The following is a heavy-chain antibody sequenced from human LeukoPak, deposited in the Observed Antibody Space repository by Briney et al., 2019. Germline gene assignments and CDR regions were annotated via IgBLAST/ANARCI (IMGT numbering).Heavy chain of an antibody. V-gene: IGHV1-2*02. CDR1: GYTFTGYY. D-gene: IGHD1-26*01. CDR3: ARGRVKVELRDPHWFDP. CDR2: INPNSGGT. J-gene: IGHJ5*02. Sequence: ASVKVSCKASGYTFTGYYMHWVRQATGQGLEWMGWINPNSGGTNYAQKFQGRVTMTRDTSISTAYMELSRLRSDDTAVYYCARGRVKVELRDPHWFDPWGQGTLVTVSS.